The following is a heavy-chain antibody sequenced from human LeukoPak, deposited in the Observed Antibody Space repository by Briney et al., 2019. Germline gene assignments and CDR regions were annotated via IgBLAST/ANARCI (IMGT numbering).Heavy chain of an antibody. J-gene: IGHJ4*02. V-gene: IGHV3-48*01. Sequence: GGSLRLSCAASGFTFSSYNMNWVRQAPGKGLEWVSYISSSSSTIYYADSVKGRFTISRDNAENSLYLQMNSLGAEDTAVYYCANTAGYKVYWGQGTLVTVSS. D-gene: IGHD1-14*01. CDR1: GFTFSSYN. CDR2: ISSSSSTI. CDR3: ANTAGYKVY.